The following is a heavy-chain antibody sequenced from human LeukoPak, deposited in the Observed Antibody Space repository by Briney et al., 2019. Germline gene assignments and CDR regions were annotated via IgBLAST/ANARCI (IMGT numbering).Heavy chain of an antibody. V-gene: IGHV4-4*07. CDR2: IYTSGST. J-gene: IGHJ4*02. CDR3: ARGAGMVAAPPLDY. Sequence: SETLSLTCNVSGGSISSYYWSWIRQPAGKGLEWIGRIYTSGSTNYNPSLKSRVTMSVDTSKNQFSLKLSSVTAADTAVYYCARGAGMVAAPPLDYWGQGTLVTVSS. CDR1: GGSISSYY. D-gene: IGHD2-15*01.